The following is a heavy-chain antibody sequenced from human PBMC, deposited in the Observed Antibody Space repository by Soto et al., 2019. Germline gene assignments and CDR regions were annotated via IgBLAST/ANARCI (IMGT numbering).Heavy chain of an antibody. D-gene: IGHD3-22*01. Sequence: SVKVSCKASGGTFSSYISWVRQAPGQGLEWMGRIISILGIANYAQKFQGRVTITADKSTSTAYMELSSLRSEDTAVYYCARLLYYDSSGYPVDYWGQGTLVTVSS. V-gene: IGHV1-69*02. CDR2: IISILGIA. CDR1: GGTFSSY. CDR3: ARLLYYDSSGYPVDY. J-gene: IGHJ4*02.